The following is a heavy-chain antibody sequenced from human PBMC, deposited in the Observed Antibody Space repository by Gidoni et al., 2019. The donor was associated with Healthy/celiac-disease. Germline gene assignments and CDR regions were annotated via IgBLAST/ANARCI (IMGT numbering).Heavy chain of an antibody. Sequence: QVHLVQSGAEVKKPGASVKVSCKASGYTFTSSGISWVRQAPGQGLAWMGWISAYNGNTNYAQKLQGRVTMTTDTSTSTAYMELRSLRSDDTAVYYCARDRTRAILTGYYGVFDYWGQGTLVTVSS. CDR2: ISAYNGNT. D-gene: IGHD3-9*01. CDR1: GYTFTSSG. CDR3: ARDRTRAILTGYYGVFDY. V-gene: IGHV1-18*01. J-gene: IGHJ4*02.